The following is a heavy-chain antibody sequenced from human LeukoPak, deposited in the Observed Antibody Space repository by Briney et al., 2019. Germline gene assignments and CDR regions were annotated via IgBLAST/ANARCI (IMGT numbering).Heavy chain of an antibody. CDR2: INHSGST. CDR1: GGSFSGYY. CDR3: ARERNRPTYYDFWSGLGSWFDP. V-gene: IGHV4-34*01. J-gene: IGHJ5*02. Sequence: SETLSLTCAVYGGSFSGYYWSWNRQPPGKGLEWIGEINHSGSTNYNPSLKSRVTISVDTSKNQFSLKLSSVTAADAAVYCCARERNRPTYYDFWSGLGSWFDPWGQGTLVTVSS. D-gene: IGHD3-3*01.